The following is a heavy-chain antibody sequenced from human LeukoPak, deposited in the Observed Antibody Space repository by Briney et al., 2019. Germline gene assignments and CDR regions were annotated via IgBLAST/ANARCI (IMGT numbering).Heavy chain of an antibody. CDR2: IRSKANSYAT. CDR3: SGGYSSAGMGY. V-gene: IGHV3-73*01. D-gene: IGHD6-19*01. Sequence: PGGSLRLSCAASGFTFSGSAMHWVRQASGKGLEWVGRIRSKANSYATAYAALVKGRFTISRDDSKNTAYLQMNSLKTEDTAVYYCSGGYSSAGMGYWGQGTLVTVSS. CDR1: GFTFSGSA. J-gene: IGHJ4*02.